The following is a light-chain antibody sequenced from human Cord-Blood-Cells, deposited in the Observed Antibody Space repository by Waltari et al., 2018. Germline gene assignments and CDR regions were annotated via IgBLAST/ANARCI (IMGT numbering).Light chain of an antibody. J-gene: IGKJ3*01. CDR1: QSVSSN. V-gene: IGKV3-15*01. Sequence: EIVMTQSPATLSVSPGERATLSCRASQSVSSNLAWYQHKPGQAPRLLIYGASTRATGIPARFSGSGSGTEFTLTISSLQSEDFAVYYCQQYNNWFTFGPGTKVDIK. CDR3: QQYNNWFT. CDR2: GAS.